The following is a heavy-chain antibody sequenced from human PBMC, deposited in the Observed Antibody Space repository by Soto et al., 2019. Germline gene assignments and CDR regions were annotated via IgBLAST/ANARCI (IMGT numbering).Heavy chain of an antibody. CDR1: GYSFTSHV. CDR2: IKPGTGDT. V-gene: IGHV1-3*01. D-gene: IGHD3-22*01. CDR3: AIGYYYDSSGYYLDH. Sequence: GASVKVSCKASGYSFTSHVIHWVRQAPGERLEWMGWIKPGTGDTKYLQKLQGRVTISRDTSANIVYMELSSLRSEDTAVYYCAIGYYYDSSGYYLDHWGKGTLVTVSS. J-gene: IGHJ4*02.